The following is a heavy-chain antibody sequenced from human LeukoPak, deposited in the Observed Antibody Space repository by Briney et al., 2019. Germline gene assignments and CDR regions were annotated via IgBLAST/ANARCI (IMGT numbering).Heavy chain of an antibody. CDR3: SMDSSGYYYTASDY. CDR2: IYYSGST. V-gene: IGHV4-30-4*08. CDR1: GGSISSGDYY. D-gene: IGHD3-22*01. Sequence: SETLSLTCTVSGGSISSGDYYWSWIRQPPGKGLEWIGYIYYSGSTYYNPSLKSRVTISVDTSKNQFSLKLSSVTAADTAVYYCSMDSSGYYYTASDYWGQGTLVTVSS. J-gene: IGHJ4*02.